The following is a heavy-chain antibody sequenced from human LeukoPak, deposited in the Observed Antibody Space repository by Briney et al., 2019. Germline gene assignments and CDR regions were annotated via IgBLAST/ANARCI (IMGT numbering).Heavy chain of an antibody. CDR3: ARYRGYSYGRDAFDI. CDR2: INWNGGST. V-gene: IGHV3-20*04. J-gene: IGHJ3*02. D-gene: IGHD5-18*01. Sequence: GGSLRLSCAASGSTFDDYGMSWVRQAPGKGLEWVSGINWNGGSTGYADSVKGRFTISRDNAKNSLYLQMNSLRAEDTALYYCARYRGYSYGRDAFDIWGQGTMVTVSS. CDR1: GSTFDDYG.